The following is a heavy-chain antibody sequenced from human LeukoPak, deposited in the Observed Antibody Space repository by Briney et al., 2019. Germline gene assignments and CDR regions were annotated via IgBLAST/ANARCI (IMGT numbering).Heavy chain of an antibody. V-gene: IGHV3-23*01. CDR1: GFTFSSYA. J-gene: IGHJ4*02. Sequence: GGSLRLSCAASGFTFSSYAMSWVRQSPGKGLEWVSAISGSGDITYYADSVKGRFTVSRDNSKNTLYLQMNSLRAEDTAVYYCARDFSGYLDYWGQGTLVTVSS. CDR2: ISGSGDIT. CDR3: ARDFSGYLDY. D-gene: IGHD3-22*01.